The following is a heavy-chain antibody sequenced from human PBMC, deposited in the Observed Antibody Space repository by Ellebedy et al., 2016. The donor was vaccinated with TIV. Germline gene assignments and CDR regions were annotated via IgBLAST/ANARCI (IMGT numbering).Heavy chain of an antibody. J-gene: IGHJ6*03. Sequence: MPSETLSLTCAVYGASFSPNAWSWIRQAPGKGLEWIGELNDSANTKYNPSLKSRVTISMDTSKNQFSLHLSSVTAADTAVYYCARVRSYFRNHFYFYMDVWGKGTTVTVSS. CDR2: LNDSANT. CDR1: GASFSPNA. D-gene: IGHD3-10*01. CDR3: ARVRSYFRNHFYFYMDV. V-gene: IGHV4-34*01.